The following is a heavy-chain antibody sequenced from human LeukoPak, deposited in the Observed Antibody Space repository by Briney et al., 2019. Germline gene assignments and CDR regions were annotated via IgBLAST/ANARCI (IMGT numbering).Heavy chain of an antibody. CDR2: IGDTGENI. CDR1: GFTFSSYA. J-gene: IGHJ6*04. D-gene: IGHD6-19*01. V-gene: IGHV3-23*01. CDR3: VESVSGWTRSGLDV. Sequence: PGGSLRLSCGASGFTFSSYAMSWVRQAPGKGLEWVSSIGDTGENIYYTDFAKGRFTISRDNPRNMLYLHMTSLGAEDTAVYYCVESVSGWTRSGLDVWGKGTTVIVSS.